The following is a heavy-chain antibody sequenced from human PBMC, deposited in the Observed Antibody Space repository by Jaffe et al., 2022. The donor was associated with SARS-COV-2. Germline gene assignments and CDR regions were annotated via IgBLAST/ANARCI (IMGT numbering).Heavy chain of an antibody. Sequence: QITLKESGPTLVKPAETLTLTCSFSGFSLSTAGVGVAWVRQPPGKALEWLALIFWDDEKRYSPSLRNRFTVTKDTSENQVVLILTNLDAMDTATYYCAHVSIFGVINDPPYFYYGMDVWGQGTTVTVSS. J-gene: IGHJ6*02. CDR1: GFSLSTAGVG. CDR2: IFWDDEK. V-gene: IGHV2-5*02. D-gene: IGHD3-3*01. CDR3: AHVSIFGVINDPPYFYYGMDV.